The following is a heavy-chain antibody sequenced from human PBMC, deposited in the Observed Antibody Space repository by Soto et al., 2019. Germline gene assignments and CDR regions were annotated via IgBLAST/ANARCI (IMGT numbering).Heavy chain of an antibody. CDR3: ATNRGEYSGYFQH. V-gene: IGHV3-53*04. CDR2: IYSGGST. D-gene: IGHD5-12*01. CDR1: GFTVSSNY. Sequence: GGSLRLSCAASGFTVSSNYMSWVRQAPGKGLEWVSVIYSGGSTYYADSVKGRFTISRHNSKNTLYLQMNSLRAEDTAVYYCATNRGEYSGYFQHWGQGTLVTVFS. J-gene: IGHJ1*01.